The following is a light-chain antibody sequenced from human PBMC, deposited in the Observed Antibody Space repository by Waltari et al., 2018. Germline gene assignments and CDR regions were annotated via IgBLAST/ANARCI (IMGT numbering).Light chain of an antibody. J-gene: IGKJ1*01. V-gene: IGKV3-11*01. CDR3: QQRTDRPPVT. CDR2: DES. CDR1: QSVSGY. Sequence: EVVLTQSPATLSLSPGERATLSCRASQSVSGYFAWYQQRPGQAPRLLIYDESDRATGVPARWSGSGSGTAFTLTISSLEPAEFAVYYCQQRTDRPPVTFGQGTRVEMK.